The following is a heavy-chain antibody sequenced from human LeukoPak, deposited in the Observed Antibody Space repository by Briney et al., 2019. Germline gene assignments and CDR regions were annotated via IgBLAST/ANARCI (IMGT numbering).Heavy chain of an antibody. CDR2: IYYSGST. J-gene: IGHJ4*02. V-gene: IGHV4-59*08. D-gene: IGHD3-22*01. Sequence: SSGTLSLTCTVSGGSISSYYWSWIRQPPGKGLEWIGYIYYSGSTYYNPSLKSRVTISVDTSKNQFSLKLSSVTAADTAVYYCARAYISNDSSGYYYGNWGQGTLVTVSS. CDR3: ARAYISNDSSGYYYGN. CDR1: GGSISSYY.